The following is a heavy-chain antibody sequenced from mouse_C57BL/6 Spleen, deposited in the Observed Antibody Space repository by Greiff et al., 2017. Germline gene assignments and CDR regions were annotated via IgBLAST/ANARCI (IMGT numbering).Heavy chain of an antibody. CDR3: ARHNWAPYAMDY. CDR1: GFTFSSYG. CDR2: ISSGGSYT. V-gene: IGHV5-6*01. Sequence: EVNVVESGGDLVKPGGSLKLSCAASGFTFSSYGMSWVRQTPDKRLEWVATISSGGSYTYYPDSVKGRFTISRDNAKNTLYLQMSSLKSEDTAMYYCARHNWAPYAMDYWGQGTSVTVSS. D-gene: IGHD4-1*01. J-gene: IGHJ4*01.